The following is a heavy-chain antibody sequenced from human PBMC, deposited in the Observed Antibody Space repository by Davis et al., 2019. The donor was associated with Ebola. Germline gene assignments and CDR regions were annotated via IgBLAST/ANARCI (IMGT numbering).Heavy chain of an antibody. CDR2: VHGGNGNT. V-gene: IGHV1-3*01. CDR1: GYTFTGYY. D-gene: IGHD1-1*01. Sequence: AASVKVSCKASGYTFTGYYMHWVRQAPGQRLEWMGWVHGGNGNTKYSQRFQGRVTITTDTSASTAYMEVGSLRSDDTAVYYCARAQFPTTSDHWGQGTLVTVSS. CDR3: ARAQFPTTSDH. J-gene: IGHJ4*02.